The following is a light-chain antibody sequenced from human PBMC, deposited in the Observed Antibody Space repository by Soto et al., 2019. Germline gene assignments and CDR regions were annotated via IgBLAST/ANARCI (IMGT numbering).Light chain of an antibody. Sequence: EIVLTQSPATLSWSPGERATLYCRASQSVSSYLAWYQQKPGQAPRLLIYDASNRATGIPARFSGSGSGTDFTLTISSLEPEDFAVYYCQQRSNWPLTFGGGTKVEIK. CDR1: QSVSSY. CDR3: QQRSNWPLT. CDR2: DAS. V-gene: IGKV3-11*01. J-gene: IGKJ4*01.